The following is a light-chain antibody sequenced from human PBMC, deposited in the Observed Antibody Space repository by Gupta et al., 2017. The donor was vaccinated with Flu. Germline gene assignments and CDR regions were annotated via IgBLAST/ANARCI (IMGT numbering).Light chain of an antibody. CDR3: QQHSNFPLT. Sequence: DITMTQSPSSLSASVGDRVTITCQASQDIKIFLNWYQQRPGKAPKLLINDASHLKTGVPSRFSGSGSGTHFTLTISSLQPEDFATYYCQQHSNFPLTFGGGTKVEIK. J-gene: IGKJ4*01. CDR2: DAS. CDR1: QDIKIF. V-gene: IGKV1-33*01.